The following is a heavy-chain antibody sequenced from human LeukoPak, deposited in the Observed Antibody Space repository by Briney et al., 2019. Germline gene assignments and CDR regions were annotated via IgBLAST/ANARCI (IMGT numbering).Heavy chain of an antibody. Sequence: ASVKVSCKVSGYTLSELSMHWVRQAPGKGLEWMGGFYPEDGETIYAQKFQGRVTMTEDTSTDTAYMELSSLRSEDTAVNYCATHADYYGSGTWGQGTLVTVRS. D-gene: IGHD3-10*01. CDR2: FYPEDGET. J-gene: IGHJ4*02. CDR1: GYTLSELS. V-gene: IGHV1-24*01. CDR3: ATHADYYGSGT.